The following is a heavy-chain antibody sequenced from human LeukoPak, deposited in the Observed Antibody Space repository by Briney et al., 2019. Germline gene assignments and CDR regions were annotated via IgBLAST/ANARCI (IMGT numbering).Heavy chain of an antibody. CDR3: ARDAGGDFDY. J-gene: IGHJ4*02. CDR1: GYSISSGYY. CDR2: TFHSGSP. D-gene: IGHD2-21*01. Sequence: SETLSLTCNVSGYSISSGYYWGWIWQPPGKALEWIGTTFHSGSPNYNPSLKSRVTISIDTSKNQFSLKLSSVTAADTAFYYCARDAGGDFDYWGQGTLVTVSS. V-gene: IGHV4-38-2*02.